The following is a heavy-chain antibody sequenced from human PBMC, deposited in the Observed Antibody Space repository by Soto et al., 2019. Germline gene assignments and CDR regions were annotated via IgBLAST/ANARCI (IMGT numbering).Heavy chain of an antibody. CDR3: AMVDVYVTPSPQDV. CDR2: INTYNGNT. CDR1: GYTFTSYG. D-gene: IGHD3-16*01. V-gene: IGHV1-18*01. J-gene: IGHJ6*02. Sequence: QVQLVQSGAEVKNPGASVKVSCKASGYTFTSYGIGWARQAPGQGLEGMGWINTYNGNTNYEQNVQGRVTLTTDTSTSTAYMEPRSLRSNDTAIYYCAMVDVYVTPSPQDVWGQGTTVIVSS.